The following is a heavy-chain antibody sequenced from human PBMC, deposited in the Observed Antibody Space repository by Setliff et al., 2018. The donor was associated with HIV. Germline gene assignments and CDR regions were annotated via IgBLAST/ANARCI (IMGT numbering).Heavy chain of an antibody. CDR1: GESFSTYF. CDR2: INHSGNT. Sequence: SETLSLTCAVYGESFSTYFWNWIRQPPGKGLEWIGQINHSGNTNYNPSLKSRVTISVDTSKNQFSLKLSSVTAADTAVYYCARGIAAAGRWGQGTLVTVSS. J-gene: IGHJ4*02. V-gene: IGHV4-34*01. D-gene: IGHD6-13*01. CDR3: ARGIAAAGR.